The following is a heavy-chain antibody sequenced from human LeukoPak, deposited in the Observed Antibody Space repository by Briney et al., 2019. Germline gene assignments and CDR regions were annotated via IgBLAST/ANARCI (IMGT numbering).Heavy chain of an antibody. J-gene: IGHJ4*02. V-gene: IGHV3-23*01. D-gene: IGHD3-16*01. CDR3: AKDGVVTITFEY. CDR1: GFTFSSYA. Sequence: GGSLRLSCTASGFTFSSYAMSWVRQAPGKGLEWVSVISGSGGSTFYGDSVKGWFTISRDNSKNTLYLQMNSLRAEDTAVYYCAKDGVVTITFEYWGQGTLVTVSS. CDR2: ISGSGGST.